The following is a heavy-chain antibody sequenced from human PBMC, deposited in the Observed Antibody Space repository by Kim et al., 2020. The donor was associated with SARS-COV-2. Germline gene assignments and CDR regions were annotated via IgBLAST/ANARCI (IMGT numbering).Heavy chain of an antibody. Sequence: DSVKGQFTIARDNSKNTLYLQMNSLRAENTAVYYCAKSIFGVVISGAFDIWGQGTMVTVSS. V-gene: IGHV3-23*01. CDR3: AKSIFGVVISGAFDI. J-gene: IGHJ3*02. D-gene: IGHD3-3*01.